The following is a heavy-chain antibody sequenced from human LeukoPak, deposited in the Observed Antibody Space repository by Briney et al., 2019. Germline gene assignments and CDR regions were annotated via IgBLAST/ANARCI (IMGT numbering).Heavy chain of an antibody. J-gene: IGHJ5*02. V-gene: IGHV4-34*01. D-gene: IGHD6-13*01. Sequence: PSETLSLTCAVYGGSFSGYYWSWIRQPPGKGLEWIGEIYHSGSTNYNPSLKSRVTISVDKSKNQFSLKLSSVTAADTAVYYCARDPGAAAAGTAWFDPWGQGTLVTVSS. CDR3: ARDPGAAAAGTAWFDP. CDR2: IYHSGST. CDR1: GGSFSGYY.